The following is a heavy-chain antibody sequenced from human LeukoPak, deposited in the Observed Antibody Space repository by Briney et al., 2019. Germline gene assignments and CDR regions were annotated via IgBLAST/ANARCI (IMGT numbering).Heavy chain of an antibody. Sequence: GGSLRLSCAASGFTFSRSGMHWVRQAPGKGLEWVAIIWFDGSNKYYADSVKGRFTISRDNAKNSLYLQMKSLRDEDTAVYYCARYGSGTSYISNYFDYWGQGTLVSVSS. J-gene: IGHJ4*02. V-gene: IGHV3-33*01. CDR1: GFTFSRSG. CDR3: ARYGSGTSYISNYFDY. D-gene: IGHD3-10*01. CDR2: IWFDGSNK.